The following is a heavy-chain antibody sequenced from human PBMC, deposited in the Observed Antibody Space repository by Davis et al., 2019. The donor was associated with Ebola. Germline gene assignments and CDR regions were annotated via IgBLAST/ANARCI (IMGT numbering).Heavy chain of an antibody. CDR1: GFTFSSYA. CDR2: ISSSSSTI. J-gene: IGHJ6*02. CDR3: ARGQYSSSSLYYYYYGMDV. V-gene: IGHV3-48*02. Sequence: GGSLRLSCAASGFTFSSYAMSWVRQAPGKGLEWVSYISSSSSTIYYADSVKGRFTISRDNAKNPLYLQMNSLRDEDTAVYYCARGQYSSSSLYYYYYGMDVWGQGTTVTVSS. D-gene: IGHD6-6*01.